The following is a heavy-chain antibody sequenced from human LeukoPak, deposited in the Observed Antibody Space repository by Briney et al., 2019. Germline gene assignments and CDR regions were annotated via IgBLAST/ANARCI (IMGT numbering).Heavy chain of an antibody. J-gene: IGHJ4*02. Sequence: SETLSLTCAVYGGSFSGYYWSWIRQSPGKGLEWIGEINHSGSTDYNPSLKSRVTISVDTSKNQFSLKMNSVTAADTAVYYCARLASSGWSHCDYWGQGTLVTVSS. CDR2: INHSGST. V-gene: IGHV4-34*01. CDR1: GGSFSGYY. D-gene: IGHD6-19*01. CDR3: ARLASSGWSHCDY.